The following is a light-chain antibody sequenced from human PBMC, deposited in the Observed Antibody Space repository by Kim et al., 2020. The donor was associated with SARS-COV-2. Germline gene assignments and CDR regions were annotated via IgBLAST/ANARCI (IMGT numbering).Light chain of an antibody. CDR1: QLGDRY. CDR3: QAWDSSTLYV. J-gene: IGLJ1*01. Sequence: VSPGPTAHIPLSGDQLGDRYTSWYQQTPGQSPLLVIYQDTKRPSGIPERFSGSTSGNTATLTITGAQAMDEADYYCQAWDSSTLYVFGAGTKVTVL. CDR2: QDT. V-gene: IGLV3-1*01.